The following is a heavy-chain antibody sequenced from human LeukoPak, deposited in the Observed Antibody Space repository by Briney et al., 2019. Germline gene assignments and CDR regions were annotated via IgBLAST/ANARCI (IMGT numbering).Heavy chain of an antibody. V-gene: IGHV3-66*01. D-gene: IGHD1-26*01. CDR2: IHSDGTT. Sequence: GGSLRLSCAASGTIVWSSFRGWVRQAPGRGLEWVSIIHSDGTTDYVDSARGRFAISRDNSKDILYLQMNSLRVEDTAIYYCVRDRSGTYLDFWGQGTLVTGSS. J-gene: IGHJ4*02. CDR1: GTIVWSSF. CDR3: VRDRSGTYLDF.